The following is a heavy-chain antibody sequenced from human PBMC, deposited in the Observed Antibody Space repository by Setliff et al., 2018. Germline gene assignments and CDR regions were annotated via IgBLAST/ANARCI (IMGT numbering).Heavy chain of an antibody. CDR2: IYYTGTT. CDR1: GGSISGYY. D-gene: IGHD3-10*01. V-gene: IGHV4-59*01. J-gene: IGHJ5*02. CDR3: AKADEGPRRASGSYYPLLRFDP. Sequence: PSETLSLTCTVSGGSISGYYWSWIRQPPGKELEWIGYIYYTGTTNYNPSLKSRVTISADTSKNQFSLKLSSVTAADTALYYCAKADEGPRRASGSYYPLLRFDPWGQGTLVTVSS.